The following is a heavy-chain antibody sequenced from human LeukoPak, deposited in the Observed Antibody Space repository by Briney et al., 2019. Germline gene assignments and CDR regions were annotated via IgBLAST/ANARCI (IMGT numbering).Heavy chain of an antibody. J-gene: IGHJ4*02. V-gene: IGHV3-33*01. CDR2: IWYDGSNK. CDR1: GFTFSSYG. CDR3: ARLGSRWSFDY. Sequence: GGSLRLSCAASGFTFSSYGMEWVRQAPDKGLEWVAVIWYDGSNKYYGDSVKGRFTISRDNSKNTVSLQMNSLRAEDTAVYYCARLGSRWSFDYWGQGTLVTVSS. D-gene: IGHD3-16*01.